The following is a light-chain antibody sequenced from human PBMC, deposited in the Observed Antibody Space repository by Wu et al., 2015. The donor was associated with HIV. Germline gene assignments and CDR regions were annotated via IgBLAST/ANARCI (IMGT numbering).Light chain of an antibody. CDR2: AAS. CDR3: QLVFTPPWT. J-gene: IGKJ1*01. CDR1: QGISNS. Sequence: DIQMTQSPSSLSASVRDRVTISCRASQGISNSLAWYQQKPGLAPKLLLYAASRLQSGVPSRFSGSGSGTDYTLTISSLQPEDFATYYCQLVFTPPWTFGQGTKVEIK. V-gene: IGKV1-NL1*01.